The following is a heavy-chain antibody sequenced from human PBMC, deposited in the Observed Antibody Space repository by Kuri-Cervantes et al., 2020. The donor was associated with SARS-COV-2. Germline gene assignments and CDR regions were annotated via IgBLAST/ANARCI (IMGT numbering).Heavy chain of an antibody. J-gene: IGHJ6*02. CDR2: ISGSGTGA. CDR1: GFSFSSYA. CDR3: AKDPTATTEYYYAMDV. V-gene: IGHV3-23*01. Sequence: GALKISCAASGFSFSSYAMSWVRQAPGKELEWVSVISGSGTGAYYADSVKGRFTISRDNSKNTLYLQMNSLRAEDTAVYFCAKDPTATTEYYYAMDVWGQGTTVTVSS. D-gene: IGHD1-7*01.